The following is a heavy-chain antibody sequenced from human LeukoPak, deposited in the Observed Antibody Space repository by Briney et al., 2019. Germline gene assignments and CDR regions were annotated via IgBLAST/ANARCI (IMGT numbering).Heavy chain of an antibody. CDR1: GFAFNTYS. D-gene: IGHD2/OR15-2a*01. CDR2: IFSSSTYI. CDR3: ARDFYDGFALDY. V-gene: IGHV3-21*03. J-gene: IGHJ4*02. Sequence: GGPLRLSCAASGFAFNTYSMNWVRQAPGKGLEWVSFIFSSSTYIYYTDSVKGRFTISRDNARNSLHLQMDNLRAEDTGVYYYARDFYDGFALDYWGQGTLVTVSS.